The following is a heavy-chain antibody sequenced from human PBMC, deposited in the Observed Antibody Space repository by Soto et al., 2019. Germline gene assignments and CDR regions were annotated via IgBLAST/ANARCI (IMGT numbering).Heavy chain of an antibody. Sequence: SEILSLTCTVSGGSISSSSYYWGWIRQPPGKGLEWIGSIYYSGSTYYNPSLKSRVTISVDTSKNQFSLKLSSVTAADTAVYYCARQGRNVVPLRTYYFDYWVQGTLVTVSS. D-gene: IGHD2-2*01. V-gene: IGHV4-39*01. J-gene: IGHJ4*02. CDR2: IYYSGST. CDR3: ARQGRNVVPLRTYYFDY. CDR1: GGSISSSSYY.